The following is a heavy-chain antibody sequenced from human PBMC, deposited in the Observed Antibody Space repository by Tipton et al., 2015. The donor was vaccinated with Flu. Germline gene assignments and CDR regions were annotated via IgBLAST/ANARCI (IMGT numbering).Heavy chain of an antibody. CDR3: AKTYGPFNWFDP. CDR1: SGPIGSYY. Sequence: VKPSETLSLTCTVSSGPIGSYYWNWIRQPPGKGLEWIGYIYNSEYTKYNPSLESRVAISADSSKKQFSLHLRSVTAADTAVYYCAKTYGPFNWFDPWGQGTLVTVSS. V-gene: IGHV4-4*09. D-gene: IGHD3-10*01. CDR2: IYNSEYT. J-gene: IGHJ5*02.